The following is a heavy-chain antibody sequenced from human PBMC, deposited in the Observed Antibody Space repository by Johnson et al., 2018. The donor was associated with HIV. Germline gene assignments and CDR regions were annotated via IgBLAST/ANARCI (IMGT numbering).Heavy chain of an antibody. CDR2: INWNGVRT. CDR1: GFTFDNYD. V-gene: IGHV3-20*04. CDR3: AVLCSGCADAFDM. J-gene: IGHJ3*02. Sequence: VQLVESGGAVVRPGGSLRLSCAASGFTFDNYDMSWVRQGPGKGLEWVSSINWNGVRTGDVDSVKGRFTISRDNAKNSLYLQMNSLRAEDRAVYYCAVLCSGCADAFDMWGQGTMVTV. D-gene: IGHD3-10*01.